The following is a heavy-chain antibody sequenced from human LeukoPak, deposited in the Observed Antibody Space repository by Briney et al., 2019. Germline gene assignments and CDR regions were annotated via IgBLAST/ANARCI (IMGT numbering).Heavy chain of an antibody. V-gene: IGHV3-23*01. D-gene: IGHD3-22*01. CDR3: AKGLFYYDSSGSLRLRGHSDY. J-gene: IGHJ4*02. CDR1: GFTFSSYA. CDR2: ISGSSGST. Sequence: GGSLRLSCAASGFTFSSYAMSWVRQAPGKGLEWVSAISGSSGSTYYSDSVKGRFTISRDTSKTTLYLQIDSLRAEDTAVYYCAKGLFYYDSSGSLRLRGHSDYWGQGTLVTVSS.